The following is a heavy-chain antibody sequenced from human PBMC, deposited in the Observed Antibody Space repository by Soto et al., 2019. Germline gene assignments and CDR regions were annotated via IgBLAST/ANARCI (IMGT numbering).Heavy chain of an antibody. CDR3: ARDGDPYYVDY. V-gene: IGHV3-21*01. CDR2: ISTGNTYI. J-gene: IGHJ4*02. D-gene: IGHD2-21*02. Sequence: EVQLVESGGGLVKPGGTLRVSCAASGFTFSRYYMNWVRQAPGRGLQWVASISTGNTYIYYADSVKGRFTISRDNAKNLLYLHMNSLRAEDTAVYFCARDGDPYYVDYWGQGTLVTVSA. CDR1: GFTFSRYY.